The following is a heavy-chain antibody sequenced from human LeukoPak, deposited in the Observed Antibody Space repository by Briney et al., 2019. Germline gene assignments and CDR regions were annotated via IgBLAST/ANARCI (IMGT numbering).Heavy chain of an antibody. CDR2: TRNKANSYTT. CDR3: ARRGSSGSYSY. Sequence: GGSLRISCAASGFTFSDHYMDWVRQAPGKGLEWVGRTRNKANSYTTEYAASVKGRFTISRDDSKNSLYLQMNSLKTEDTAVYYCARRGSSGSYSYWGQGTLVTVSS. V-gene: IGHV3-72*01. J-gene: IGHJ4*02. CDR1: GFTFSDHY. D-gene: IGHD1-26*01.